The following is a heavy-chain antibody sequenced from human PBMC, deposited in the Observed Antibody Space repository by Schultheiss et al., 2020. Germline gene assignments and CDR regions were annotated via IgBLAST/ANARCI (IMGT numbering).Heavy chain of an antibody. CDR2: ISYDGSNK. Sequence: GESLKISCAASGFTFSSYGMHWVRQAPGKGLEWVAVISYDGSNKYYADSVKGRFTISRDNSKNTLYLQMNSLRAEDTAVYYCANGPFDYWGQGTLVTVSS. CDR3: ANGPFDY. V-gene: IGHV3-30*18. CDR1: GFTFSSYG. J-gene: IGHJ4*02.